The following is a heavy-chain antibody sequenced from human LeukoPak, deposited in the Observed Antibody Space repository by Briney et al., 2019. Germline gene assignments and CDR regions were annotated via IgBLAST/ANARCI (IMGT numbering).Heavy chain of an antibody. D-gene: IGHD3-10*01. Sequence: ASVKVSCKASGYTFTGYYMHWVRQAPGQGLEWMGWINPNSGGTNYAQKFQGRVTMTRDTSISTAYMELSRLRSDDTAVYYCARDHGSGSYFYYYCYMDVWGKGTTVTISS. V-gene: IGHV1-2*02. CDR2: INPNSGGT. J-gene: IGHJ6*03. CDR1: GYTFTGYY. CDR3: ARDHGSGSYFYYYCYMDV.